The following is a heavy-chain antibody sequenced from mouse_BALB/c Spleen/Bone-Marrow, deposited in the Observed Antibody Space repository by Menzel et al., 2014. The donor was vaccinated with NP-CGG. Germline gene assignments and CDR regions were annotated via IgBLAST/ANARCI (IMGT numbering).Heavy chain of an antibody. J-gene: IGHJ3*01. Sequence: EVKLMESGGDLVKPGGSLKLSCAASGFTFSSYGMSWVRPTPDKRLEWVATISSGGSYTYYPDSVKGRFTISRDNAKNTLFLQMSSLKSEDTAMYYCARGGGAYYGNYWFAYWGQGTLVTVSA. V-gene: IGHV5-6*01. CDR3: ARGGGAYYGNYWFAY. D-gene: IGHD2-10*01. CDR2: ISSGGSYT. CDR1: GFTFSSYG.